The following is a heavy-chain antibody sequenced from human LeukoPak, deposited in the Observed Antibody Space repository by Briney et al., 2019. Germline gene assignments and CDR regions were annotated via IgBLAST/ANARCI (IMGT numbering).Heavy chain of an antibody. Sequence: TSVKVSCKASGFTSTSSAVQWVRQARGQRLEWIGWIVVGSGNTNYAQKFQERVTITRDMSTSTAYMELSSLRSEDTAVYYCAATYYYDSSGYPYGMDVWGQGTTVTVSS. V-gene: IGHV1-58*01. CDR3: AATYYYDSSGYPYGMDV. J-gene: IGHJ6*02. CDR2: IVVGSGNT. CDR1: GFTSTSSA. D-gene: IGHD3-22*01.